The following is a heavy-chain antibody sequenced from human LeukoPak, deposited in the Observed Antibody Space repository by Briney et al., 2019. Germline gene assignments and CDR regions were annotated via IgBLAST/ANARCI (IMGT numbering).Heavy chain of an antibody. J-gene: IGHJ4*02. V-gene: IGHV3-23*01. CDR2: ISNNGGYT. Sequence: GVSLRLSCLTSGFTLSTNAMSRVRQAPGKGLEWVSAISNNGGYTYYADSVQGRFTISRDNSKSTLCLQMNSLRAEDTAVYYCAKQLGYCSDGSCYFPYWGQGTLVTVSS. D-gene: IGHD2-15*01. CDR1: GFTLSTNA. CDR3: AKQLGYCSDGSCYFPY.